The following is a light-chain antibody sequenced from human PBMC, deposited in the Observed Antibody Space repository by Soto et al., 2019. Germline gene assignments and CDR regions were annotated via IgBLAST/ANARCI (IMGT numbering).Light chain of an antibody. CDR3: QHYNSYSEA. CDR2: KAS. CDR1: QTISSW. V-gene: IGKV1-5*03. Sequence: DIQMTQSPSTLSGSVGDRVTITCRAGQTISSWLAWYQQKPGKAPKLLIYKASTLKSGVPSRFSGSGSGTEFTLTISRLQPDDFATYYCQHYNSYSEAFGQGTKV. J-gene: IGKJ1*01.